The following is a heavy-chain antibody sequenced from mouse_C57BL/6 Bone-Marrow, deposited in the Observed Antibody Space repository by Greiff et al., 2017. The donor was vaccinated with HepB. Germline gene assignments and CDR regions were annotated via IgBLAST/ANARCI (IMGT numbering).Heavy chain of an antibody. D-gene: IGHD2-10*02. CDR3: ARSGYGNDPLNYDAMDY. V-gene: IGHV1-81*01. CDR2: IYPRSGNT. J-gene: IGHJ4*01. Sequence: VQLQQSGAELARPGASVKLSCKASGYTFTSYGISWVKQRTGQGLAWIGEIYPRSGNTYYSETFKGKATLTADKSSSTAYMELRSLTSEDSAVYVGARSGYGNDPLNYDAMDYWGQGTSVTVSS. CDR1: GYTFTSYG.